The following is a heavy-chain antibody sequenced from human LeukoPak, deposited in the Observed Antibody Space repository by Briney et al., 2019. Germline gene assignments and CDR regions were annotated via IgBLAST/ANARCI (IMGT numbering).Heavy chain of an antibody. CDR3: ARCFVGSGCFDS. V-gene: IGHV3-11*03. Sequence: GGSLRLSCAASGLTFSDYYMSWIRQAPGKGLEWVSYISSSSSYTNYADSVKGRFTISRDNAKNSLYLQMNSLRAEDTAVYYCARCFVGSGCFDSWGQGTLVTVSS. D-gene: IGHD6-19*01. CDR1: GLTFSDYY. J-gene: IGHJ4*02. CDR2: ISSSSSYT.